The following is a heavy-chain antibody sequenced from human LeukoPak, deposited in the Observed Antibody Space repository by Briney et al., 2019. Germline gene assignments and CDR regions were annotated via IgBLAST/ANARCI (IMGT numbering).Heavy chain of an antibody. V-gene: IGHV3-23*01. CDR3: ATHRNYYDSSQPPY. CDR2: ISGSDVST. J-gene: IGHJ4*02. D-gene: IGHD3-22*01. Sequence: PGGSLRLSCAASGFTFSSYWMHWVRQAPGKGLEWVSGISGSDVSTYYADSVKGRFTISRDNSKNTLFLQMNSLRAEDTAVYYCATHRNYYDSSQPPYWGQGTLVTVSS. CDR1: GFTFSSYW.